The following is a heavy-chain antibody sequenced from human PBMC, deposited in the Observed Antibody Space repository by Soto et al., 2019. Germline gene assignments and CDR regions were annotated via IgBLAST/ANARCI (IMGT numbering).Heavy chain of an antibody. D-gene: IGHD4-17*01. CDR2: IYYSGST. V-gene: IGHV4-59*01. CDR1: GGSISSYY. Sequence: PSETLSLTCTVPGGSISSYYWSWIRQPPGKGLEWIGYIYYSGSTNYNPSLKSRVTISVDTSKNQFSLKLSSVTAADTAVYYCASHYGDYHRNWFDPWGQGTLVTVSS. J-gene: IGHJ5*02. CDR3: ASHYGDYHRNWFDP.